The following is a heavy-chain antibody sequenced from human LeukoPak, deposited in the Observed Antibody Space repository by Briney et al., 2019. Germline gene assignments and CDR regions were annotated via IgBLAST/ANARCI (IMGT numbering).Heavy chain of an antibody. V-gene: IGHV3-66*01. CDR1: GFTVSSNY. J-gene: IGHJ3*02. Sequence: PGGSLRLSCAASGFTVSSNYMSWVRQAPGKGLEWVSVIYSGGSTYYADSVKGRFTISRDNSKNTLYLQMNSLRAEDTAVYYCAREMGPYYYGSGSPNDAFDIWGQGTMVTVSS. CDR3: AREMGPYYYGSGSPNDAFDI. D-gene: IGHD3-10*01. CDR2: IYSGGST.